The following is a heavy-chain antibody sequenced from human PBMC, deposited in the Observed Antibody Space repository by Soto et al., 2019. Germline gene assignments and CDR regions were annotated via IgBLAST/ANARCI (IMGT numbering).Heavy chain of an antibody. CDR3: ATMGTPATGLYYFDY. J-gene: IGHJ4*02. CDR1: GGSFSDYS. D-gene: IGHD1-7*01. Sequence: SETLSLTCAVYGGSFSDYSWTWIRQPPGKGLEWIGFISYSGSTYYSASLKSRFTISVDTSKNQFSLNLSFVTAADTAVYYCATMGTPATGLYYFDYWGQGTLVTVSS. V-gene: IGHV4-30-4*08. CDR2: ISYSGST.